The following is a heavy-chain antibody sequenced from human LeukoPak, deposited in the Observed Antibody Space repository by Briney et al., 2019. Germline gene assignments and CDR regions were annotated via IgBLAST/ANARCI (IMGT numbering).Heavy chain of an antibody. CDR2: INPNSGGT. Sequence: ASVKVSCKTSGYIFTGYYMHWVRQAPGQGLEWMGWINPNSGGTNYAQKFQDRVTMTRDTSISTAYMELSRLTSDDTAVYYCARGGHGGNSFDFWGQGTLVTVSS. CDR1: GYIFTGYY. J-gene: IGHJ4*02. D-gene: IGHD4-23*01. V-gene: IGHV1-2*02. CDR3: ARGGHGGNSFDF.